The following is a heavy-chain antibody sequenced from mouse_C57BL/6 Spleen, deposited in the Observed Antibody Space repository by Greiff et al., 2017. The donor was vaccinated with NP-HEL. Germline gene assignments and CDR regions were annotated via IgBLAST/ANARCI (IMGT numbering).Heavy chain of an antibody. CDR3: AREDYGRGWYFDV. D-gene: IGHD1-1*01. CDR2: ISYDGSN. V-gene: IGHV3-6*01. J-gene: IGHJ1*03. CDR1: GYSITSGYY. Sequence: DVKLQESGPGLVKPSQSLSLTCSVTGYSITSGYYWNWIRQFPGNKLEWMGYISYDGSNNYNPSLKNRISITRDTSKNQFFLKLNSVTTEDTATYYCAREDYGRGWYFDVWGTGTTVTVSS.